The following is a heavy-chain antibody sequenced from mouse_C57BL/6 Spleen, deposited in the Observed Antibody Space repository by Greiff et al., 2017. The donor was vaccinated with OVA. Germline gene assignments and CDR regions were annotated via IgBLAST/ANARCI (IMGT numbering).Heavy chain of an antibody. Sequence: QVQLQQSGAELVKPGASVKISCKASGYAFSSYWMNWVKQRPGKGLEWIGQLYPGDGDPNYNGKFKGKATLTADKSSSTAYMQLSSLTSEDSAVYFCARVGLGRRGYFYYWGQGTTLTVSS. CDR3: ARVGLGRRGYFYY. J-gene: IGHJ2*01. D-gene: IGHD4-1*01. CDR2: LYPGDGDP. CDR1: GYAFSSYW. V-gene: IGHV1-80*01.